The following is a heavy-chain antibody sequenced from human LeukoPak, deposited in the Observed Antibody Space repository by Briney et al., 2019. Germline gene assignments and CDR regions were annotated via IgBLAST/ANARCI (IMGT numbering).Heavy chain of an antibody. J-gene: IGHJ3*02. V-gene: IGHV3-21*01. D-gene: IGHD2-2*01. Sequence: GGSLRLSCAASGFTFSSYSMNWVRQAPGKGLEWVSSISCSSSYIYYADSVKGRFTISRDNAKNSLYLQMNSLRAEDTAVYYCARGVPSYQLAAFDIWGQGTMVTVSS. CDR2: ISCSSSYI. CDR1: GFTFSSYS. CDR3: ARGVPSYQLAAFDI.